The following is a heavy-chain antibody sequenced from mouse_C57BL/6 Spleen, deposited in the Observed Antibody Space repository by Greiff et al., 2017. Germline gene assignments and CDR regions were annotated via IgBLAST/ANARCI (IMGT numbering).Heavy chain of an antibody. D-gene: IGHD1-1*01. V-gene: IGHV5-17*01. CDR2: ISSGSSTI. J-gene: IGHJ1*03. CDR3: ARGDYSRYFDV. CDR1: GFTFSDYG. Sequence: EVQGVESGGGLVKPGGSLKLSCAASGFTFSDYGMHWVRQAPEKGLEWVAYISSGSSTIYYADTVKGRFTISRDNTKNTLFLQMTSLRSEDTAMDYCARGDYSRYFDVWGTGTTVTVSS.